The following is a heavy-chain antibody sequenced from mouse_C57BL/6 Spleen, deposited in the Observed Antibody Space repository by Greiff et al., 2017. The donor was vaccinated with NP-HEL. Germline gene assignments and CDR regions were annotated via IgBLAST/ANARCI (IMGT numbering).Heavy chain of an antibody. D-gene: IGHD2-4*01. CDR1: GYAFSSSW. CDR3: ANYDYDLDY. Sequence: VQLQQSGPELVKPGASVKISCKASGYAFSSSWMNWVKQRPGKGLEWIGRIYPGDGDTNYNGKFKGKATLTADKSSSTAYMQLSSLTSEDSAVYFCANYDYDLDYWGQGTTLTVSS. J-gene: IGHJ2*01. CDR2: IYPGDGDT. V-gene: IGHV1-82*01.